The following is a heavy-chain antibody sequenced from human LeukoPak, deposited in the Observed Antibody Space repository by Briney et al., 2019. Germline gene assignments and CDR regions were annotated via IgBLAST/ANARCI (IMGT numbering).Heavy chain of an antibody. Sequence: SETLSLTCNVSGDSISRSRHFWAWIRQSPGRGLEWIGYIYNSGSTYYNPSLKSRVTISVDTSKNQFSLRLSSVTAADTAVYYCARDPFSVVGYSYGLLWGQGTLVTVSS. V-gene: IGHV4-39*07. CDR2: IYNSGST. J-gene: IGHJ4*02. CDR1: GDSISRSRHF. D-gene: IGHD5-18*01. CDR3: ARDPFSVVGYSYGLL.